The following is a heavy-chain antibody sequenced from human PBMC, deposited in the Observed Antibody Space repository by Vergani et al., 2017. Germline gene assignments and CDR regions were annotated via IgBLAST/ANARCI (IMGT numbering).Heavy chain of an antibody. CDR2: IQFDGSNQ. Sequence: QVQLVESGGGVVQRGGSLRLSCATSGFTLSNYDMQWIRQWPGKGLEFVAFIQFDGSNQYYADSVKGRFTLSRDFSKNTLYLQMNSLRTDDTATYYCAKHFRGWGIDYGGQGTQVIVSS. CDR1: GFTLSNYD. D-gene: IGHD3-16*01. CDR3: AKHFRGWGIDY. V-gene: IGHV3-30*02. J-gene: IGHJ4*02.